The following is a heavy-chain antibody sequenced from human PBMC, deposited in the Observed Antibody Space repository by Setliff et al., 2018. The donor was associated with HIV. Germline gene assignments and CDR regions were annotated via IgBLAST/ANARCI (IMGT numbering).Heavy chain of an antibody. CDR1: GYSFISYW. V-gene: IGHV5-51*01. CDR3: ARLPLVGATNPYYFDY. J-gene: IGHJ4*02. Sequence: GESLKISCKGFGYSFISYWIAWVRQMPGEGLEWMGIIYPGDSNTRYSPSFQGQVIISADKSISTAYLQWSSLKASDTAMYYCARLPLVGATNPYYFDYWGQGTLVTVPQ. D-gene: IGHD1-26*01. CDR2: IYPGDSNT.